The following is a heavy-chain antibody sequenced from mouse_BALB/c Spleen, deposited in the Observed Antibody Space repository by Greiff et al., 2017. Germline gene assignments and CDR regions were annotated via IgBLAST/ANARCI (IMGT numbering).Heavy chain of an antibody. D-gene: IGHD2-14*01. V-gene: IGHV2-2*02. J-gene: IGHJ4*01. Sequence: VMLVESGPGLVQPSQSLSITCTVSGFSLTSYGVHWVRQSPGKGLEWLGVIWSGGSTDYNAAFISRLSISKDNSKSQVFFKMNSLQANDTAIYYCARRGRYDEGNYYAMDYWGQGTSVTVSS. CDR3: ARRGRYDEGNYYAMDY. CDR2: IWSGGST. CDR1: GFSLTSYG.